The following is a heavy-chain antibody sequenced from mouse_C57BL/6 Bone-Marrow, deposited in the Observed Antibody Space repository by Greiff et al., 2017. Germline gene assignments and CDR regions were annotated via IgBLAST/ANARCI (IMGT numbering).Heavy chain of an antibody. CDR2: IAPSDSYT. CDR3: ARGDYSNYGFAY. V-gene: IGHV1-59*01. CDR1: GYTFTSYW. D-gene: IGHD2-5*01. J-gene: IGHJ3*01. Sequence: QVQLQQPGAELVRPGTSVKLSCKASGYTFTSYWMHWVKQRPGQGLEWIGVIAPSDSYTNYNQKVKGKAPLTVDTSSSTAYMQLSSLTSEDSAVYYCARGDYSNYGFAYWGQGTLVTVSA.